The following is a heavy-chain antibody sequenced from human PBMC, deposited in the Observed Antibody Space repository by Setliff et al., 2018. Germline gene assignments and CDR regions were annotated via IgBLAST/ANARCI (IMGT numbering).Heavy chain of an antibody. CDR3: VREGVDRRSSTDYRYYMDV. CDR1: GATFSSYG. J-gene: IGHJ6*03. Sequence: ASVKVSCKASGATFSSYGISWMRQAPGQGLEWMGGTIPMFGTTEYAQKFQGRLTIITDESTSTAFMQLSSLRSDDTAVYYCVREGVDRRSSTDYRYYMDVWGKGTTVTVSS. V-gene: IGHV1-69*05. CDR2: TIPMFGTT. D-gene: IGHD6-6*01.